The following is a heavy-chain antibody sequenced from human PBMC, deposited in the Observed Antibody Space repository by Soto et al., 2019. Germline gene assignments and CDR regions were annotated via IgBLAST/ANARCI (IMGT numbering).Heavy chain of an antibody. D-gene: IGHD2-21*02. CDR1: GGSFSGYY. J-gene: IGHJ6*02. V-gene: IGHV4-34*01. Sequence: SETLSLTCAVYGGSFSGYYWSWIRQPPGKGLEWIGEINHSGSTNYNPSLKSRVTIPVDTSKNQFSLKLSSVTAADTAVYYCAREGPYCGGDCYNYGMDVWGQGTTVTVSS. CDR3: AREGPYCGGDCYNYGMDV. CDR2: INHSGST.